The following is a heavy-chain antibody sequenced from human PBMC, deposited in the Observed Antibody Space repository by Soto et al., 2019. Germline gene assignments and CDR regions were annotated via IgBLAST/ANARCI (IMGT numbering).Heavy chain of an antibody. V-gene: IGHV3-7*01. CDR2: IRQDGSQK. D-gene: IGHD6-13*01. CDR3: ARVAAAGGSYYYYYMDV. Sequence: EVQLVESGGSLVQPGGSMRLSCAASGFTFSSYWMTWARQAPGKGLEWVANIRQDGSQKYYVDSVKGRFTISRDNAKNSLYLQMNSLRAEDTAVYYCARVAAAGGSYYYYYMDVWGEGTTVTVSS. CDR1: GFTFSSYW. J-gene: IGHJ6*03.